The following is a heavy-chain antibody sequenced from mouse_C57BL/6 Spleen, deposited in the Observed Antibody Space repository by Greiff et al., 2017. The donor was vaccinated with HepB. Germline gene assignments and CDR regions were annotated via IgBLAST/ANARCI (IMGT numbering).Heavy chain of an antibody. Sequence: EVMLVESGGGLVKPGGSLKLSCAASGFTFSSYAMSWVRQTPEKRLEWVATISDGGSYTYYPDNVKGRFTISRDNAKNNLYLQMSHLKSEDTAMYYCARDYYGRDWYFDVWGTGTTVTVSS. V-gene: IGHV5-4*01. CDR3: ARDYYGRDWYFDV. CDR2: ISDGGSYT. CDR1: GFTFSSYA. J-gene: IGHJ1*03. D-gene: IGHD1-1*01.